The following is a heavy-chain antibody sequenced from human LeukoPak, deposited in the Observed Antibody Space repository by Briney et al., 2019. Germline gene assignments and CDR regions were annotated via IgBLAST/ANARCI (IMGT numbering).Heavy chain of an antibody. CDR3: AGYSGTYRDY. CDR1: GFTFSRHS. CDR2: ITSGGTSI. J-gene: IGHJ4*02. V-gene: IGHV3-21*01. Sequence: GGSLRLSCAASGFTFSRHSMNWVRQAPGKGLEWVSSITSGGTSIFYADSVRGRFTISRDNAKNTLYLQMDSLRVEDTAVYYWAGYSGTYRDYWGQGTLVTVSS. D-gene: IGHD1-26*01.